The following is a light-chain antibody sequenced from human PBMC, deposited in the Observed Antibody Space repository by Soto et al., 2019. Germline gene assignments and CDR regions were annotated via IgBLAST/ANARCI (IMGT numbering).Light chain of an antibody. J-gene: IGLJ3*02. CDR3: CSYAGTYWV. Sequence: QSVLTQPRSVSGSPGQSVTISCTGTSNDVGGYNYVSWFQQHPGKVPKLMVYDVSYRPSWVPDRFSGSKSGNTASLTISGLQADDEGDYYCCSYAGTYWVFGGVTKLTVL. CDR1: SNDVGGYNY. V-gene: IGLV2-11*01. CDR2: DVS.